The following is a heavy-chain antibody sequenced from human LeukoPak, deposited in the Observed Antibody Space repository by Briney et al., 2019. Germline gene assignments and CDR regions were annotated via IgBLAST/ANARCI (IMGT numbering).Heavy chain of an antibody. CDR1: GGSISSSSYY. D-gene: IGHD2-2*01. V-gene: IGHV4-39*01. J-gene: IGHJ3*02. Sequence: KPSETLSLTCTVSGGSISSSSYYWGWIRQPPGKGLEWIGSIYYSGSTYYNPSLKSRVTISVDTSKNQFSLKLSSVTAADTAVYYCARVRIVVVPAALDAFDIWGQGTMVTVSS. CDR3: ARVRIVVVPAALDAFDI. CDR2: IYYSGST.